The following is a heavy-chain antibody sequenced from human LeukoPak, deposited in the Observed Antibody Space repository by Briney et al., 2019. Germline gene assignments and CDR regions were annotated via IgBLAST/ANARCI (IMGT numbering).Heavy chain of an antibody. Sequence: TSETLSLICTVSGGSISSSSYYWGWIRQPPGKGLEWIGSIYYSGSTYYNPSLKSRVTISVDTSKNQFSLKLSSVTAADTAVYYCARVSVTTLPVLFDYWGQGTLVTVSS. CDR2: IYYSGST. V-gene: IGHV4-39*07. CDR1: GGSISSSSYY. CDR3: ARVSVTTLPVLFDY. D-gene: IGHD2-21*02. J-gene: IGHJ4*02.